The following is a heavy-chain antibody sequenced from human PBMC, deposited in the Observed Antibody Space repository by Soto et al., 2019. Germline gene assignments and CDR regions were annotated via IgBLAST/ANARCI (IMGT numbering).Heavy chain of an antibody. Sequence: QVQLVQSGAEVKKPGSSVKVSCKASGGTFSSYTISWVRQAPGQGLEWMGRIIPILGIANYAQKFQGRVTITADKSTSTAYMERSSLRSEDTAVYYCARGDVAWELLNFDYWGQGTLVTVSS. CDR3: ARGDVAWELLNFDY. CDR2: IIPILGIA. J-gene: IGHJ4*02. D-gene: IGHD1-26*01. CDR1: GGTFSSYT. V-gene: IGHV1-69*02.